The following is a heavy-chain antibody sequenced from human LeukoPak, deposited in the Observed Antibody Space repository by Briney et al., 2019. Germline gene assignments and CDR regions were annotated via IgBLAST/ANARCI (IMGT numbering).Heavy chain of an antibody. V-gene: IGHV3-23*01. Sequence: GGSLRLSCAASGFTFSSYAMSWVRQAPGMGLEWVSGKGLEWVSAIGGSGVSTYYADSVKGRFTISRDNSKNTLYLQMNSLRAEDTALYYCARDRGGYCSTTSCSLYFDYWGQGTLVTVSS. D-gene: IGHD2-2*01. CDR2: IGGSGVST. CDR1: GFTFSSYA. J-gene: IGHJ4*02. CDR3: ARDRGGYCSTTSCSLYFDY.